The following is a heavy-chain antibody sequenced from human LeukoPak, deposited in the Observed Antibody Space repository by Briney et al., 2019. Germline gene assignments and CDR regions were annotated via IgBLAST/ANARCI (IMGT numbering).Heavy chain of an antibody. CDR3: ARGRARIQLWFDTGRYYFDY. CDR2: LNPNSGNT. D-gene: IGHD5-18*01. J-gene: IGHJ4*02. V-gene: IGHV1-8*03. CDR1: GYTFTSYD. Sequence: ASVKVSCKASGYTFTSYDISWVRQATGQGLEWMGWLNPNSGNTGYAQKFQGRVTITRNTSISTAYMELSSLRSEDTAVYHCARGRARIQLWFDTGRYYFDYWGQGTLVTVSS.